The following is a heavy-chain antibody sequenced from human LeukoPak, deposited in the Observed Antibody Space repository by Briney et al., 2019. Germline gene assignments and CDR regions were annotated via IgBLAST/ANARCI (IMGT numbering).Heavy chain of an antibody. CDR3: AKGPDKGALDY. Sequence: PGGSLRLSCAASGFTLSSYAMSWVRQAPGKGLEWVSAIAGGGGSTYYADSVKGRFTISRDNSKNTLYLQVNSLRAEDTAVYYCAKGPDKGALDYWGQGTLVTVSS. CDR1: GFTLSSYA. CDR2: IAGGGGST. V-gene: IGHV3-23*01. J-gene: IGHJ4*02.